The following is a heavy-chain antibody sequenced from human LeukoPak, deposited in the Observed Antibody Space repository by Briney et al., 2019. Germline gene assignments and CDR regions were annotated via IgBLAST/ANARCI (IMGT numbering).Heavy chain of an antibody. CDR1: GGSIISYY. Sequence: SETLSLTCTVSGGSIISYYWSWIRQSPQEGLEWIAYIHSSGKTQYNPSLKSRVTITVDTSKNQFSLKVGYVTVADTAVYYVERVKNDYGGNSLGPWGQGTLVTVSS. CDR2: IHSSGKT. V-gene: IGHV4-59*01. D-gene: IGHD4-23*01. J-gene: IGHJ5*02. CDR3: ERVKNDYGGNSLGP.